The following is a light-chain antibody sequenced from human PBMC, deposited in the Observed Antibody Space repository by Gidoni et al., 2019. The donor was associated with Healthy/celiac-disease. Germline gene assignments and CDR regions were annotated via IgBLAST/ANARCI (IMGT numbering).Light chain of an antibody. CDR1: SGHSSYA. J-gene: IGLJ3*02. CDR2: LNSDGSH. V-gene: IGLV4-69*01. CDR3: QTWGTGPWV. Sequence: QLVLTHSPSASASLGASVKLTCTLSSGHSSYAIAWHQQQPEKGPRYLMKLNSDGSHSKGDGIPDRFPGSSSGAERCLTISSLQSEDEADYYCQTWGTGPWVFGGGTKLTVL.